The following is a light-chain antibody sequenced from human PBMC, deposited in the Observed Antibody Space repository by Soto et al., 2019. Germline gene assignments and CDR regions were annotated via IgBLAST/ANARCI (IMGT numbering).Light chain of an antibody. V-gene: IGKV1-12*01. CDR3: QQSYSSPPT. CDR1: QGITTW. CDR2: EAS. J-gene: IGKJ1*01. Sequence: DIQMTQSPSSVSASVGDRFTITCRASQGITTWLAWYQQKPGKAPTLLIYEASSLQSGVPSRFRGNGSGTDFTLTISSLQPEDFATYYCQQSYSSPPTFGQGTKVDIK.